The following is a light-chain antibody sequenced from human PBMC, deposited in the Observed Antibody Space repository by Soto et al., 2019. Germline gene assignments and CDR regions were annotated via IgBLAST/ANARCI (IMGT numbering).Light chain of an antibody. CDR2: GTS. Sequence: EIVLTQSPGTLSLSPGDRATLSCRASQIVDSGYLAWYQQRPGQAPRLLIYGTSSRATGIPDRFSGSGSGTDFTRTISRLEPEDFAVYYCQQYDDSPITFGQGTRLDI. CDR1: QIVDSGY. CDR3: QQYDDSPIT. V-gene: IGKV3-20*01. J-gene: IGKJ5*01.